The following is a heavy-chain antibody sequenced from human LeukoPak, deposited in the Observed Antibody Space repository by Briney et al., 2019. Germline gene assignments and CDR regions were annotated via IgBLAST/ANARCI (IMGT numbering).Heavy chain of an antibody. CDR3: ARSRGYYYYYYMDV. J-gene: IGHJ6*03. V-gene: IGHV1-2*06. CDR2: INPNSGGT. CDR1: GYTFTGYY. Sequence: ASVKVSCKASGYTFTGYYMHWVRQAPGQGLEWMGRINPNSGGTNYAQKFQGRVTMTRDTSISTAYMELSRLRSDDTAVYYCARSRGYYYYYYMDVWGKGTTVTVSS.